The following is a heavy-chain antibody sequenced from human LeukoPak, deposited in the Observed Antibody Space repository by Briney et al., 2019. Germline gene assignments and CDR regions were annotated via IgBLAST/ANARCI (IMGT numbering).Heavy chain of an antibody. CDR2: MNPNSGNT. V-gene: IGHV1-8*02. J-gene: IGHJ5*02. D-gene: IGHD3-10*01. CDR3: ARGVPNYYGSGSSNWFDP. Sequence: ASVKVSCKASGYTFTSYDINWVRQATGQGLEWMGWMNPNSGNTGYAQKFQGRVTMTRNTSMSTAYMELSSLRSEDTAVYYCARGVPNYYGSGSSNWFDPWGQGTLVTVSS. CDR1: GYTFTSYD.